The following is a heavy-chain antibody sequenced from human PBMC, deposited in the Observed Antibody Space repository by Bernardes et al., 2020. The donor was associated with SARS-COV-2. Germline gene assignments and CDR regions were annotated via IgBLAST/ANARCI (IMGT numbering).Heavy chain of an antibody. V-gene: IGHV3-72*01. CDR3: TRIKGSYWGGDVLDL. CDR1: GYTFSDHY. CDR2: IRYKANSYTT. D-gene: IGHD1-26*01. J-gene: IGHJ3*01. Sequence: GGSLRLSCAASGYTFSDHYMDWVRQAPAKGLEWVARIRYKANSYTTEYAASVKGRFTISSDGSTNSLYLQMNSLTTEDTALYYCTRIKGSYWGGDVLDLWGQGTMVTVSS.